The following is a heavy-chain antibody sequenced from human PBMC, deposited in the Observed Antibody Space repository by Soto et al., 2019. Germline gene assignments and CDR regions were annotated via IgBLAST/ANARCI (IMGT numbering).Heavy chain of an antibody. Sequence: SETLSLTCTVSGGSISSSSYYWGWIRQPPGKGLEWIGSIYYSGSTYYNPSLKSRVTISVDTSKNQFSLKLSSVTAADTAVYYCARPEAVAAPYFDYWGQGTLVTVSS. D-gene: IGHD6-19*01. CDR1: GGSISSSSYY. V-gene: IGHV4-39*01. CDR2: IYYSGST. J-gene: IGHJ4*02. CDR3: ARPEAVAAPYFDY.